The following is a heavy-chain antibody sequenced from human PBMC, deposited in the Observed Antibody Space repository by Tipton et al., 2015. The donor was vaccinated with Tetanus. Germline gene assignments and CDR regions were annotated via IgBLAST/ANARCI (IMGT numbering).Heavy chain of an antibody. V-gene: IGHV1-69*06. CDR2: IIPIYGAA. CDR1: GGTFSNYA. J-gene: IGHJ4*02. D-gene: IGHD3-3*01. CDR3: ARSRGGTREYYAIAY. Sequence: QVQLVQSGPEVKEPGSSVRVSCKASGGTFSNYAINWVRQAPGQGLEWMGGIIPIYGAANYAQKFQGRVTMTADKSTNTAYMELTNLTLEDTAMYYCARSRGGTREYYAIAYWGQGTLVAVSS.